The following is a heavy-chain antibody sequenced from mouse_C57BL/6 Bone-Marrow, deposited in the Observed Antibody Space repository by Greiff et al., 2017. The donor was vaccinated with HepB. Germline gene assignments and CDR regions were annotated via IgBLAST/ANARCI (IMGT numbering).Heavy chain of an antibody. CDR3: DRRRAIPYDFDY. CDR2: INPGSGGT. J-gene: IGHJ2*01. D-gene: IGHD2-12*01. Sequence: QVQLQQSGAELVRPGTSVKVSCKASGYAFTNYLIEWVKQMPGQGLEWIGVINPGSGGTNYNEKFKGKATLTADKSSSIAYRQLSSLTSEDSAVYFCDRRRAIPYDFDYWGQGTTLTVSS. CDR1: GYAFTNYL. V-gene: IGHV1-54*01.